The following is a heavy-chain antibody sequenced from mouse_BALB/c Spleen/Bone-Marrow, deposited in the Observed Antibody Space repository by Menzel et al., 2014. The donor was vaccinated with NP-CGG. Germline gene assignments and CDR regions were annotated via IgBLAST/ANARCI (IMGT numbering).Heavy chain of an antibody. D-gene: IGHD1-1*01. J-gene: IGHJ2*01. CDR3: ARSVVATRYFDY. V-gene: IGHV3-2*02. Sequence: EVKLQESGPGLVKPSQSLSLTCTVTGYSITSDYSWNWIRQFPGNKLEWMGYITYSVSTSYNPSLKSRISITRDTSENQFFLQLNSVTTEDTATYYCARSVVATRYFDYWGQGTTLTVSS. CDR1: GYSITSDYS. CDR2: ITYSVST.